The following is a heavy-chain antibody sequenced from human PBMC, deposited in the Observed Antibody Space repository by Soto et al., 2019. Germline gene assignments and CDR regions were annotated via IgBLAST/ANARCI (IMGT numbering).Heavy chain of an antibody. CDR2: INPNSGGT. Sequence: ASVKVSCKASGYTFTGYYMHWVRQAPGQGLEWMGWINPNSGGTNYAQKFQGRVTMTRDTSISTAYRELSRLRSDDTAVYYCASVRITMIVVADDAFDIWGQGTMVTVSS. D-gene: IGHD3-22*01. CDR1: GYTFTGYY. J-gene: IGHJ3*02. CDR3: ASVRITMIVVADDAFDI. V-gene: IGHV1-2*02.